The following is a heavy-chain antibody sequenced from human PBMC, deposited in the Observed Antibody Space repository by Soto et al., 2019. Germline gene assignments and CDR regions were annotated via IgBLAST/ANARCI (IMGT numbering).Heavy chain of an antibody. CDR2: IYYSGST. Sequence: PSETLSLTCTVSGGSISSGDYYWSWIRQPPGKGLEWNGYIYYSGSTYYNPSLKSRVTISVDTSKNQFSLKLSSVTAADTAVYYCAREHRIAAAGTRSWFDPWGQGTLVTSPQ. J-gene: IGHJ5*02. CDR3: AREHRIAAAGTRSWFDP. D-gene: IGHD6-13*01. CDR1: GGSISSGDYY. V-gene: IGHV4-30-4*01.